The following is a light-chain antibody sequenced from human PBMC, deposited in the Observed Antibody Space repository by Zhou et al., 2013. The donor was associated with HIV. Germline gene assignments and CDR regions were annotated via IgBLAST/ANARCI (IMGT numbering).Light chain of an antibody. CDR3: QQYYSYPPLT. J-gene: IGKJ4*01. Sequence: AIRMTQSPSSLSAPTGDRVTITCRASQGISSYLAWYQQKPGKAPKLLIYAASTLQSGVPSRFSGSGSGTDFTLTISCLQSEDFATYYCQQYYSYPPLTFGGGTKVEIK. CDR2: AAS. V-gene: IGKV1-8*01. CDR1: QGISSY.